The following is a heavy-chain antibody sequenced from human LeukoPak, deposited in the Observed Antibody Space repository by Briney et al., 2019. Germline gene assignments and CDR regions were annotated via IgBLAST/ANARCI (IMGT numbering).Heavy chain of an antibody. CDR3: ARDEYDILTDYDY. Sequence: GGSLRLSCAASGFTFSSYWMHWVRRAPGKGLVWVSRIDTDGSSTIYADSVKGRFTISRDNAKNTLYLQMNSLRAEGTAVYYCARDEYDILTDYDYWGQGILVTVSS. CDR1: GFTFSSYW. D-gene: IGHD3-9*01. CDR2: IDTDGSST. J-gene: IGHJ4*02. V-gene: IGHV3-74*01.